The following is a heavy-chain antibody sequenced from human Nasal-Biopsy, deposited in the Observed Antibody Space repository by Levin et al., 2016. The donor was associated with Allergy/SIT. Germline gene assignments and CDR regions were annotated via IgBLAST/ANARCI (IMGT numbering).Heavy chain of an antibody. CDR3: TKEFLGGPQD. CDR2: IDTDGSSI. D-gene: IGHD2-21*01. V-gene: IGHV3-74*01. Sequence: GESLKISCAASGFTFSSYWMHWVRQAPGKGLVWVSRIDTDGSSISYADSVKGRFTISRDNAKNSLYLQMNSLRVEDTAVYYCTKEFLGGPQDWGRGILVTVSS. CDR1: GFTFSSYW. J-gene: IGHJ4*02.